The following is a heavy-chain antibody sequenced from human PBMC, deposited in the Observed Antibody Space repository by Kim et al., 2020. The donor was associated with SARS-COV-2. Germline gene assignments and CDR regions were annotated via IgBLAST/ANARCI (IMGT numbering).Heavy chain of an antibody. CDR1: GFIASSNY. V-gene: IGHV3-53*01. Sequence: GGSLRLSCAASGFIASSNYMTWVRQAPGKGLEWVSVIYSDGSTYYADSVKGRFTISRDNSKNTLYLQMNSLRGEDTAVYYCVRGGMDVWGQGTTVTVSS. D-gene: IGHD3-10*01. J-gene: IGHJ6*02. CDR2: IYSDGST. CDR3: VRGGMDV.